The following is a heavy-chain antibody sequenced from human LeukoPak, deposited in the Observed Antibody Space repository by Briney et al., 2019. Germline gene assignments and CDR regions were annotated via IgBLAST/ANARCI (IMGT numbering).Heavy chain of an antibody. D-gene: IGHD6-13*01. CDR3: ARTTEAHSWRTRYYDYYMDV. CDR1: GGSISNYY. CDR2: IYYSGST. V-gene: IGHV4-59*01. J-gene: IGHJ6*03. Sequence: PSETLSLTCTVSGGSISNYYWNWIRQPPGQGLEWIGHIYYSGSTNYNPSLKSRVTISVDTSKNQFSLKLSSVTAADTAVYYCARTTEAHSWRTRYYDYYMDVWGKGTTVTVSS.